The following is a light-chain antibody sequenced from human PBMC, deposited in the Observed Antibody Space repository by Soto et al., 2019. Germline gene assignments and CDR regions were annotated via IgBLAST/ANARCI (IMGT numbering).Light chain of an antibody. CDR1: SSDVGGYNY. CDR3: ISCTSISTLYV. V-gene: IGLV2-14*01. J-gene: IGLJ1*01. CDR2: DVS. Sequence: QSALTQPASVSGSPGQSITISCTGTSSDVGGYNYVSWYQQHPGKAPKLMIYDVSNRPSGVSNRFSGSKSGNTASLTISGLQAEDEADYYCISCTSISTLYVFGSGTKVTVL.